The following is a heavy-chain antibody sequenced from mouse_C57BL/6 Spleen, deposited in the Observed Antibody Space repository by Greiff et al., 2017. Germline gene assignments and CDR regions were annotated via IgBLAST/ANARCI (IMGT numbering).Heavy chain of an antibody. V-gene: IGHV1-18*01. CDR2: INPNNGGT. Sequence: EVQLVESGPELVKPGASVKIPCKASGYTFTDYNMDWVKQSPGKSLEWIGDINPNNGGTIYNQKFKGKATLTVDKSSSTAYMELRSLTSEDTAVYYCASIFGYQGYYAMDYWGQGTSVTVSS. J-gene: IGHJ4*01. CDR3: ASIFGYQGYYAMDY. D-gene: IGHD5-1-1*01. CDR1: GYTFTDYN.